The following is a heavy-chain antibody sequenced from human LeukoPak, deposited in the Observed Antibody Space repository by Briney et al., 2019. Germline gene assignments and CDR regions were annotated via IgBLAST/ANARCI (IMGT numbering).Heavy chain of an antibody. V-gene: IGHV4-39*01. CDR1: GGSISSSSYY. CDR2: LYYSGST. J-gene: IGHJ3*02. Sequence: PAETLSLTCTVSGGSISSSSYYWGWIRQPPGKGLEWFASLYYSGSTYYNPSLKSRVTISVDTSKNQFSLKLSSVTAAETAVYYCARIRVGGYYSHAFDIWGQGTMVTVSS. D-gene: IGHD3-22*01. CDR3: ARIRVGGYYSHAFDI.